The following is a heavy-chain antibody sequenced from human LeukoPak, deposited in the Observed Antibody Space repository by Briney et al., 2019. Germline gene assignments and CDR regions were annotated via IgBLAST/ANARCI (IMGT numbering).Heavy chain of an antibody. CDR3: AREGASHVGFDY. V-gene: IGHV4-59*12. Sequence: SETLSLTCTGSGGSISSYYWSWIRQPPGKGLEWIGYIYYSGSTNYNPSLKSRITISVDTSKNQFSLKVSSVTAADTAVYYCAREGASHVGFDYWGQGTLVTVSS. CDR2: IYYSGST. J-gene: IGHJ4*02. D-gene: IGHD1-26*01. CDR1: GGSISSYY.